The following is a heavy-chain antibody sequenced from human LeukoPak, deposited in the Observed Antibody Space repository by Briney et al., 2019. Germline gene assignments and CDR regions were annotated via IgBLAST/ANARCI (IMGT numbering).Heavy chain of an antibody. CDR2: ISGSGGST. CDR3: AKDTAYYYDSSGYFH. V-gene: IGHV3-23*01. Sequence: GGSLRLSCAASGFTFSSYAMSWVRQAPGKGLEWVSAISGSGGSTYYADSVKGRFTISRDNSKNTLYLQMNSLRAEDTAVYYCAKDTAYYYDSSGYFHWGQGTLVTVSS. D-gene: IGHD3-22*01. CDR1: GFTFSSYA. J-gene: IGHJ4*02.